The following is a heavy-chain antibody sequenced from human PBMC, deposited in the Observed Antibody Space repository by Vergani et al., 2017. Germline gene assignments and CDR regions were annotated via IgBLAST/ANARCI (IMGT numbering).Heavy chain of an antibody. CDR2: IDHTGRP. J-gene: IGHJ6*03. D-gene: IGHD4-11*01. Sequence: QVQLQQWGGGLLKPSETLSLTCVVNGESFTSYHWTWIRPSPGEGLEWVGDIDHTGRPDYNPSLKSRLTMSVDKSRNQFSLTLNSVTATDTAIYFCARVNTETNGHLYYNYYMDVWGQGTAVTVS. V-gene: IGHV4-34*01. CDR1: GESFTSYH. CDR3: ARVNTETNGHLYYNYYMDV.